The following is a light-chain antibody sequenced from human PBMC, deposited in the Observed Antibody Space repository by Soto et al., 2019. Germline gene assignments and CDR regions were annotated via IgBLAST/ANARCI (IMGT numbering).Light chain of an antibody. CDR3: SSYTVSVAPYV. CDR1: SSDVGNGYDS. J-gene: IGLJ1*01. V-gene: IGLV2-14*01. Sequence: QSVLTQPASVSGSPGQSITISCSGSSSDVGNGYDSVSWYQQHPGKAPKLIIYEVTNRPSGVSSRFSGSKSGNTASLTISGLQAEDEAHHYRSSYTVSVAPYVFGTGTKVTVL. CDR2: EVT.